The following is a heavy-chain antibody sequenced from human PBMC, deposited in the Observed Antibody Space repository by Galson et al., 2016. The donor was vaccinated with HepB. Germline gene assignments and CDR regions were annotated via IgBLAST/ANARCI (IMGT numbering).Heavy chain of an antibody. CDR2: IPYDGSNK. CDR1: GFIFSSYG. D-gene: IGHD3-22*01. V-gene: IGHV3-30*03. Sequence: SLRLSCAASGFIFSSYGMHWVRQTPGKGLEWVAVIPYDGSNKYYADSVKGRFTISRDNSKNTLYLQMNSLRAEDTAVYYCERDRATYDSSGDWFDYWGQGTLVTVSS. CDR3: ERDRATYDSSGDWFDY. J-gene: IGHJ4*02.